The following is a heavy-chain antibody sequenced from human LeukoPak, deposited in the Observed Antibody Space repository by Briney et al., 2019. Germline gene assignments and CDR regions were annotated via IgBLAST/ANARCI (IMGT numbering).Heavy chain of an antibody. V-gene: IGHV1-18*01. D-gene: IGHD6-13*01. CDR3: ARDLIVSAAAGFKEDAFDI. Sequence: GASVKVSCKASGYTFTSYGISWVRQAPGQGLEWMGWISAYNGNTHYAQKLQGRVTMTTDTSTSTAYMELRSLRSDDTAVYYCARDLIVSAAAGFKEDAFDIWGQGTMVTVSS. J-gene: IGHJ3*02. CDR2: ISAYNGNT. CDR1: GYTFTSYG.